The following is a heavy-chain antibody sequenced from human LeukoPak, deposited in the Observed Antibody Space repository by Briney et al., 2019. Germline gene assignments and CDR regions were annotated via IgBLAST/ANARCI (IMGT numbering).Heavy chain of an antibody. J-gene: IGHJ4*02. CDR2: IIPIYGIA. CDR3: ARGRYYYDSSGYYYVDDDY. Sequence: SVKVSCKASGGTFSSYAISWVRQAPGQGLEWMGRIIPIYGIANYAQKFQGRVTITADKSTSTAYMELSSLRSEDTAVYYCARGRYYYDSSGYYYVDDDYWGQGTLVTVSS. CDR1: GGTFSSYA. V-gene: IGHV1-69*04. D-gene: IGHD3-22*01.